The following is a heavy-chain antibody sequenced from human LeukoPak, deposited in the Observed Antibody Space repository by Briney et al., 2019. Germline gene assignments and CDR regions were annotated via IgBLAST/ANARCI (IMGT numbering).Heavy chain of an antibody. CDR1: GYSISSGYY. Sequence: SETLSLTCAVSGYSISSGYYWCCIRHSPGKGLEWIGILYHSGNTYYNPPLKRRVPISVSTSMSQFSLTPRSVTAADTAVYDCLAISSCYYVDYSGPRALGTASS. D-gene: IGHD6-13*01. CDR3: LAISSCYYVDY. CDR2: LYHSGNT. V-gene: IGHV4-38-2*01. J-gene: IGHJ4*02.